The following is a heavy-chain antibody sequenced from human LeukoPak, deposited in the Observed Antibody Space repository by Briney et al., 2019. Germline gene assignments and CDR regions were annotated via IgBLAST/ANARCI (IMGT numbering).Heavy chain of an antibody. CDR3: ARETKLLANPQYYFFMDV. Sequence: PSETLSLTRAINGGSFSGYYVTWLRQAPGKGLEWIGEINPRGSTIHNPSLKSRVTISLDTSKNQFSLKLSSVTAADTAVYYCARETKLLANPQYYFFMDVWGKGTTVTVSS. J-gene: IGHJ6*03. D-gene: IGHD2-15*01. CDR2: INPRGST. CDR1: GGSFSGYY. V-gene: IGHV4-34*01.